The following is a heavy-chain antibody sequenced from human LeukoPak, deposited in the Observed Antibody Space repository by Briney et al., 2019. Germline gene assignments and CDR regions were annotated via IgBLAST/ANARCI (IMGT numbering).Heavy chain of an antibody. Sequence: SDTASLPCSLSSGSIKSYYWKGLRQPAGQGLEWIGRIYSTGSTNYNPSLKSRVTISIDTSKKQFSLKVNSVTAADTAVYYCARDKGGSSSLDYWGQGTLVTVSS. CDR1: SGSIKSYY. J-gene: IGHJ4*02. V-gene: IGHV4-4*07. D-gene: IGHD6-13*01. CDR3: ARDKGGSSSLDY. CDR2: IYSTGST.